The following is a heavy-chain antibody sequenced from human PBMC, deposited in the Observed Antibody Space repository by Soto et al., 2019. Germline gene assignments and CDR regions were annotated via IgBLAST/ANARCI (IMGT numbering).Heavy chain of an antibody. Sequence: QITLKESGPTLVKPTQTLTLTCTVSGFSLNTYGVGVGWIRQPPGKALEWLALIYWDDDKRYSPSLKSRLTITKDTSKTQVVLTMTNMDPVDTGTYYCARALGSWGAYYFDYWGQGNLVTVSS. J-gene: IGHJ4*02. V-gene: IGHV2-5*02. CDR1: GFSLNTYGVG. CDR3: ARALGSWGAYYFDY. CDR2: IYWDDDK. D-gene: IGHD3-16*01.